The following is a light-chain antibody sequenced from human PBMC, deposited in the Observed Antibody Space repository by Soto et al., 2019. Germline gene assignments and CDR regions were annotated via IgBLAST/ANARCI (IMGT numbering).Light chain of an antibody. CDR2: DAS. CDR1: QSISSW. V-gene: IGKV1-5*01. Sequence: DILMTQSPSFLSASVGDIVTITCRASQSISSWLAWYQQKPGKAPKLLIFDASSLESGVPSRFSGSGSGAEFTLTISSLQPDDSATYYCQQYNSYSPLTFGGGTKVDIK. CDR3: QQYNSYSPLT. J-gene: IGKJ4*01.